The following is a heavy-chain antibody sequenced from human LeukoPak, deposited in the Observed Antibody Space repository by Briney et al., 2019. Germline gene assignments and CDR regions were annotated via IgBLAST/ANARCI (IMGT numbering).Heavy chain of an antibody. V-gene: IGHV3-23*01. J-gene: IGHJ4*02. D-gene: IGHD3-10*01. CDR3: ARVTYGSGTYGAFDY. CDR2: ISNSDGST. Sequence: GGSLRLSCAASGFIFSSYAMSWVRQAPGKGLEWVSTISNSDGSTYYADSVKGRFSISRDNAENTLYLQMNSLRAEDTAVYYCARVTYGSGTYGAFDYWGQGTLVTVSS. CDR1: GFIFSSYA.